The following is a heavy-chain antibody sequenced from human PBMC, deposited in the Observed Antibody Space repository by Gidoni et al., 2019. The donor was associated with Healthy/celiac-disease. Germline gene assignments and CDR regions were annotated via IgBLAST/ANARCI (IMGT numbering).Heavy chain of an antibody. CDR3: ASPKGVAGFDAFDI. Sequence: QVQLQESGPGLVKPSETLSLTCAVSGGSISSSNWWSWVRQPPGKGLEWIGEIYQSGSTNYNPSLKSRVTISVDKSKNQFSLKLSSVTAADTAVYYCASPKGVAGFDAFDIWGQGTMVTVSS. D-gene: IGHD6-19*01. CDR2: IYQSGST. CDR1: GGSISSSNW. V-gene: IGHV4-4*02. J-gene: IGHJ3*02.